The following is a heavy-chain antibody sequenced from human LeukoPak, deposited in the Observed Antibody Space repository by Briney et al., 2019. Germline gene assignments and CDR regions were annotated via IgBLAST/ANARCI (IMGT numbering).Heavy chain of an antibody. CDR1: GFTFSSYA. CDR2: ISGSGGST. D-gene: IGHD3-22*01. V-gene: IGHV3-23*01. Sequence: GGSLRLSCAASGFTFSSYAMSWVRQAPGKGLEWVSAISGSGGSTYYADSVKGRFTISRDNSKNTLYLQMNSLRAEDTAVYYCAKDLGYYDSSGYPVDYWGQGTLVTVSS. CDR3: AKDLGYYDSSGYPVDY. J-gene: IGHJ4*02.